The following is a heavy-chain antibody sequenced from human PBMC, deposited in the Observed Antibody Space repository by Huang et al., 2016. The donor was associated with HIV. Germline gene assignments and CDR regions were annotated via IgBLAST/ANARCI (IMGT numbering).Heavy chain of an antibody. Sequence: QVQLQQWGAGVLKPSETLSLTCAVYGESFNNYYWSWVRQLPGRRLEWIGEINHSGTANENPARKTRVTMSVDPSKKQFSLRVASVTAADTAVYYWARVPTPSYYDPWNISPAHEDVYYYNMDVWGQGTTVIVSS. J-gene: IGHJ6*02. D-gene: IGHD3-10*01. V-gene: IGHV4-34*02. CDR2: INHSGTA. CDR3: ARVPTPSYYDPWNISPAHEDVYYYNMDV. CDR1: GESFNNYY.